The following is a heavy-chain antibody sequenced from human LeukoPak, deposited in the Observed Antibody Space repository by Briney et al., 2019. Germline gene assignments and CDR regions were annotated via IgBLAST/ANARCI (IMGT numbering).Heavy chain of an antibody. Sequence: ASVKVSCKASGYTFTSYGISWVRQAPGQGLEWMGWISAYNGNTNYAQKLQGRVTMATDTSTSTAYMELRRLRSDDTAVYYGARGGSRDTAMANFDYWGQGTLVTVSS. CDR2: ISAYNGNT. CDR1: GYTFTSYG. D-gene: IGHD5-18*01. J-gene: IGHJ4*02. CDR3: ARGGSRDTAMANFDY. V-gene: IGHV1-18*01.